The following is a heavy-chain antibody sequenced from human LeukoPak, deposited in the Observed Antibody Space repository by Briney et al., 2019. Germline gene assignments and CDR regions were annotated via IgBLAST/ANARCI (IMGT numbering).Heavy chain of an antibody. Sequence: GGALRLSRVASLFTFSEYYMSGIRPAPGRGGEWVCYICNRGSTIYYTDSGKGRFTISRDNAKNSLYLQMNSLRAEDTAVYYRARDPTTSWETAFDIWGEGTMVTVSS. CDR1: LFTFSEYY. CDR3: ARDPTTSWETAFDI. J-gene: IGHJ3*02. V-gene: IGHV3-11*04. D-gene: IGHD1-26*01. CDR2: ICNRGSTI.